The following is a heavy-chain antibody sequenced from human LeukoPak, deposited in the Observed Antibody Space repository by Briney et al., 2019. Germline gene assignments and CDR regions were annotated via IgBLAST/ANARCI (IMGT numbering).Heavy chain of an antibody. V-gene: IGHV3-23*01. D-gene: IGHD3-9*01. CDR3: AKDAITILD. Sequence: GGSLRLACAASGFTFSSYAMSWVRQAPGKGLEWVAAISGRGGSTCYAASVKGRFNISRDNSKNPLYLQMNSLSAEDTAVYYCAKDAITILDWGQGTLVTVSS. J-gene: IGHJ4*02. CDR1: GFTFSSYA. CDR2: ISGRGGST.